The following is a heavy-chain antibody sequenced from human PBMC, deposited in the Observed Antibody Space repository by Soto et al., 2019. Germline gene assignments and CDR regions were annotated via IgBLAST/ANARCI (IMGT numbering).Heavy chain of an antibody. D-gene: IGHD3-10*01. J-gene: IGHJ5*02. CDR3: ARDNYVSGSGWFDP. CDR2: ISRSSSNI. Sequence: EVQLVESGGGLVQPGGSLRLSCAAAGFTLSSYAMHWVRQAPGKGLEWVSYISRSSSNIYYADSVKGRFTISRDNAKNSLYLQMNSLRAEDTAVYYCARDNYVSGSGWFDPCGQGTLVTVSS. V-gene: IGHV3-48*01. CDR1: GFTLSSYA.